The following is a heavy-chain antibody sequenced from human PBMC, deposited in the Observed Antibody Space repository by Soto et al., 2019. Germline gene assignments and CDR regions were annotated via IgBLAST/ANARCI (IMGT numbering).Heavy chain of an antibody. CDR3: ASASEGGFCGTYRHFLDY. CDR2: IYSGGNT. V-gene: IGHV3-53*01. J-gene: IGHJ4*02. CDR1: GFTVRSNY. Sequence: EVQLVESGGGLIQPGGSLRLSCAASGFTVRSNYMTWVRQVPGKGLEWVSAIYSGGNTTYADSVKGRFTISRDNSKNTLNLQINSVRAYDTAVYYCASASEGGFCGTYRHFLDYWGQGTLVTVSS. D-gene: IGHD3-16*02.